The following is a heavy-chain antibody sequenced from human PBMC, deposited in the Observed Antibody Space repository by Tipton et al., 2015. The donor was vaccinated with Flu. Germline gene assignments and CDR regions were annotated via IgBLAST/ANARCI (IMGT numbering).Heavy chain of an antibody. Sequence: AASGFTFSSYAMSWVRQAPGKGLEWVSAISGSGGSTYYADSVKGRFTISRDNSKNTLYLQMNSLRAEDTAVYYCAKDLVLGRVRGVGPFDYWGQGTLVTVSS. CDR1: GFTFSSYA. CDR2: ISGSGGST. CDR3: AKDLVLGRVRGVGPFDY. J-gene: IGHJ4*02. D-gene: IGHD3-10*01. V-gene: IGHV3-23*01.